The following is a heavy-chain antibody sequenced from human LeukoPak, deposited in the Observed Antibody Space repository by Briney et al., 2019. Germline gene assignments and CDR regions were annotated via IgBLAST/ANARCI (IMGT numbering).Heavy chain of an antibody. CDR2: LKEDVRAR. CDR1: GFSMSSHW. J-gene: IGHJ4*02. CDR3: ARDQYYYDSTPRSGY. Sequence: SGGSLRLSWVAAGFSMSSHWMCWVRQAEGKGREWVGSLKEDVRARKLVDSVKRRFTISRDNAKNSLYLQMNSLRAEDTAVYYCARDQYYYDSTPRSGYWGQGTLVTVSS. V-gene: IGHV3-7*01. D-gene: IGHD3-22*01.